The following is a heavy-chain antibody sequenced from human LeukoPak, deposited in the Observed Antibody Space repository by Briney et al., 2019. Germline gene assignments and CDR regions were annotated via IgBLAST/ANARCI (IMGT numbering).Heavy chain of an antibody. Sequence: SETLSLTCTVSGGSISSYYWSWIRQPPGKGLEWIGYIYYSGSTNYNPSLKSRVTISVDTSKNQFSLKLSSVTAADTAVYYCARHLGGGNSAYYYGMDVWGQGTTVTVSS. V-gene: IGHV4-59*01. J-gene: IGHJ6*02. CDR1: GGSISSYY. D-gene: IGHD4-23*01. CDR3: ARHLGGGNSAYYYGMDV. CDR2: IYYSGST.